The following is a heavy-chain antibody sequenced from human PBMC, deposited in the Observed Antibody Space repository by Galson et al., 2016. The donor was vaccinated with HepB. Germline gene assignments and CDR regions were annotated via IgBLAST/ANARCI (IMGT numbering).Heavy chain of an antibody. CDR3: SRLFDVTGVYWGDYFDS. Sequence: QSGAEVTKPGESLKISCKGSGYRFTTYWIGWVRQRPGKGLEWMGIIYPGDSDTRYSPSFEGRVTMSADKSINTAYLQWSSLKASDAAIYYCSRLFDVTGVYWGDYFDSWGQGTLVTVSS. J-gene: IGHJ4*01. D-gene: IGHD2-8*02. CDR2: IYPGDSDT. CDR1: GYRFTTYW. V-gene: IGHV5-51*01.